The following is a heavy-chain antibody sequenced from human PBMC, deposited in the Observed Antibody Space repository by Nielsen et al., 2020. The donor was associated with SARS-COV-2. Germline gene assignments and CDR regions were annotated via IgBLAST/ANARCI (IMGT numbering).Heavy chain of an antibody. D-gene: IGHD3-16*01. J-gene: IGHJ4*02. CDR3: VRGLQVPNGLAHR. V-gene: IGHV3-74*01. Sequence: GESLKISCAGSAFTFSTHWMHWVRQAPGKGLVWVSRINSDGSSTSYADSVKGRFTISRDNAKNTLYLQMNSLRAEDTAVYYCVRGLQVPNGLAHRWGQGTLVTVSS. CDR1: AFTFSTHW. CDR2: INSDGSST.